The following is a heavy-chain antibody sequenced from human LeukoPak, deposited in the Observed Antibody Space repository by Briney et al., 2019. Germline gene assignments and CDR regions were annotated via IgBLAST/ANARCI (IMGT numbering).Heavy chain of an antibody. CDR1: GFTFSSYW. D-gene: IGHD1-26*01. CDR2: VNGDGSTT. Sequence: GGSLRLSCAASGFTFSSYWMHWVRQAPGKGLVWVSRVNGDGSTTRYADSVKGRFTISRDNAKNTLFLQMNSLRAEDTAVYYCARVVGAGSATDYWGQGTLVTVSS. CDR3: ARVVGAGSATDY. J-gene: IGHJ4*02. V-gene: IGHV3-74*01.